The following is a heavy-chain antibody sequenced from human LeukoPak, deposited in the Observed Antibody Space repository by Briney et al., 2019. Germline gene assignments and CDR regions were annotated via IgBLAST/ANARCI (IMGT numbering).Heavy chain of an antibody. CDR1: GGSISSSSYY. Sequence: PSETLSLTCTVSGGSISSSSYYWGWIRQPPGKGLEWIGSMYYSGSTYYNPSLKSRVTISVDTSKNQFSLKLSSVTAADTAVYYCARGGYNWNVHNWFDPWGQGTLVTVSS. J-gene: IGHJ5*02. D-gene: IGHD1-20*01. V-gene: IGHV4-39*07. CDR3: ARGGYNWNVHNWFDP. CDR2: MYYSGST.